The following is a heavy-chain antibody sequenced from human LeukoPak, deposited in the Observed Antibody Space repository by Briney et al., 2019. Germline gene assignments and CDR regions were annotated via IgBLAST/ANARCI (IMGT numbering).Heavy chain of an antibody. V-gene: IGHV4-59*01. CDR3: ASNYCSSTSCYYGMDV. CDR1: GGSISSYY. Sequence: SETLSLTCTVSGGSISSYYWSWIRQPPGKGLEWIGYIYYSGSTNYNPSLKSRVTISVDTSKNQFSLKLSSVTAADTAVYYCASNYCSSTSCYYGMDVWGQGITVTVSS. D-gene: IGHD2-2*01. CDR2: IYYSGST. J-gene: IGHJ6*02.